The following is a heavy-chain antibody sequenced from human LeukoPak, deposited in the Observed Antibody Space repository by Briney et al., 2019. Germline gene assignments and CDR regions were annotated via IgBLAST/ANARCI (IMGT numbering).Heavy chain of an antibody. CDR3: AKFRGYSYGYFDY. Sequence: GGFLRLSCAASGFTFSSYATSWVRQAPGKGLEWVSAISGSGGSTYYADSVKGRFTISRDNSKNTLYLQMNSLRAEDTAVYYCAKFRGYSYGYFDYWGQGTLVTVSS. V-gene: IGHV3-23*01. CDR1: GFTFSSYA. CDR2: ISGSGGST. D-gene: IGHD5-18*01. J-gene: IGHJ4*02.